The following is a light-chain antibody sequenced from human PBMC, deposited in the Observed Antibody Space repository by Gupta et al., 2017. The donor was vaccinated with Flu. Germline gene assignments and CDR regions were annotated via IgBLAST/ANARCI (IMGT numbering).Light chain of an antibody. V-gene: IGLV2-14*01. CDR1: SNDVGGYNF. Sequence: SAQTQRAPASASPGQSTTISCTGTSNDVGGYNFVSWYQQHPGKAPRLLFYEVSNRPAGVSNRFSGSTSGNTASLTISGLQAEDDGNYYCCSDTTSDSVVFGGGTNLTVL. CDR2: EVS. CDR3: CSDTTSDSVV. J-gene: IGLJ2*01.